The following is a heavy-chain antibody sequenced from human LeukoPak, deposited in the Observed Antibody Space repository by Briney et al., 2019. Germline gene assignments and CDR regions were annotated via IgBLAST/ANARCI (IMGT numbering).Heavy chain of an antibody. D-gene: IGHD1-26*01. J-gene: IGHJ3*02. CDR1: GFTFSRYW. CDR3: VLELFSSFAFDI. Sequence: GGSLRLSCAASGFTFSRYWMHWVRQAPGKGLLWVSRINSDGSSTYYADSVKGRCTPSRDNVKNARHLQMNSLTAEDTAAYYCVLELFSSFAFDIWGQGTMVTVSS. CDR2: INSDGSST. V-gene: IGHV3-74*01.